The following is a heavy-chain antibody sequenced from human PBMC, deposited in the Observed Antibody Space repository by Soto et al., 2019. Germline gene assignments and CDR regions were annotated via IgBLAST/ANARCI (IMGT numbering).Heavy chain of an antibody. J-gene: IGHJ5*02. D-gene: IGHD5-12*01. Sequence: SETLSLTCTVSGGSISSYYWSWIRQPPGKGLEWIGYIYYSGSTNYNPSLKSRVTISVDTSKNQFSLKLSSVTAAGTAVYYCARDGYGVPLSWGQGTLVTVSS. CDR1: GGSISSYY. CDR2: IYYSGST. CDR3: ARDGYGVPLS. V-gene: IGHV4-59*01.